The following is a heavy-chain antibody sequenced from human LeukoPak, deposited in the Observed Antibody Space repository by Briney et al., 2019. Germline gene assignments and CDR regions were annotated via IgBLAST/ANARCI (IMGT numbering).Heavy chain of an antibody. Sequence: PGGSLRLSCAASGFTFSSYAMSWVRQAPGKGPEWLATISGSGGSTYSADSVKGRLAISRDNSKSTLFLRMSSLRAADTAIYYCTKQLHSSSHYGIDYWGQGTLVSVSS. CDR3: TKQLHSSSHYGIDY. D-gene: IGHD1-26*01. CDR1: GFTFSSYA. J-gene: IGHJ4*02. V-gene: IGHV3-23*01. CDR2: ISGSGGST.